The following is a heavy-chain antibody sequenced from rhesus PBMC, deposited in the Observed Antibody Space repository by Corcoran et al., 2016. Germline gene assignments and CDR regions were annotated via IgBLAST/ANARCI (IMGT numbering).Heavy chain of an antibody. V-gene: IGHV4-169*01. CDR2: IYGSGSST. CDR1: GGSISSSY. J-gene: IGHJ4*01. CDR3: ASSYYSGSYYFY. D-gene: IGHD3-16*01. Sequence: QLQLQESGPGLVKPSETLSVTCAVSGGSISSSYWSWIRQAPGKGLEWIGYIYGSGSSTNYNPSLKSRVTLSVDTSKHQLSLKLSSVTTADTAVYYCASSYYSGSYYFYWGQGVLVTVSS.